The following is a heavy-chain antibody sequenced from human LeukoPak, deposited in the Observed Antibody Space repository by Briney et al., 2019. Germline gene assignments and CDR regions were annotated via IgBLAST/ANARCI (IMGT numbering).Heavy chain of an antibody. J-gene: IGHJ5*02. CDR1: GFTFSDYY. Sequence: GRSLRLSCAASGFTFSDYYMSWIRQAPGKGLEWVSYISSSSSYTNYADSVKGRFTISRDNAKNSLYLQMNSLRAEDTAVYYCARDQRLERRDNWFDPWGQGTLVTVSS. V-gene: IGHV3-11*05. D-gene: IGHD1-1*01. CDR2: ISSSSSYT. CDR3: ARDQRLERRDNWFDP.